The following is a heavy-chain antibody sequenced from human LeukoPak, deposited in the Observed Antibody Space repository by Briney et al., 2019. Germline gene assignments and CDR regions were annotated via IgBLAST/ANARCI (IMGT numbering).Heavy chain of an antibody. J-gene: IGHJ4*02. CDR3: ATVRRFLEWLVDY. D-gene: IGHD3-3*01. Sequence: PGGSLRLYCAASGFTFSSYAMSWVRQAPGKGLEWVSAISGSGGSTYYADSVKGRFTISRDNSKNTLYLQMNSLRAEDTAVYYCATVRRFLEWLVDYWGQGTLVTVSS. CDR2: ISGSGGST. V-gene: IGHV3-23*01. CDR1: GFTFSSYA.